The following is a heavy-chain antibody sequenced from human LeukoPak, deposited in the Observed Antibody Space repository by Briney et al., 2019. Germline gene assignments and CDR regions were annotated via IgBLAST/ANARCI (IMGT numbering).Heavy chain of an antibody. Sequence: GGSLRLSCAGSGCTFSSYAMSWVRQAPGKGLEWVSAISGSGGSTYYADSVKGRFTISRDNSKNTLYLQMNSLRAEDTAVYYCAKHYCSSTSCHGDYWGQGTLVTVSS. CDR2: ISGSGGST. J-gene: IGHJ4*02. V-gene: IGHV3-23*01. CDR3: AKHYCSSTSCHGDY. D-gene: IGHD2-2*01. CDR1: GCTFSSYA.